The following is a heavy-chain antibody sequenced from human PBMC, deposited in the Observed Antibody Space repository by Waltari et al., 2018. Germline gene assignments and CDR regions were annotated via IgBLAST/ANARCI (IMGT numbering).Heavy chain of an antibody. CDR1: GYSFTSYW. Sequence: EVQLVQSGAEVKKPGESLKISCKGSGYSFTSYWIGWVRQMPGKGLEWMGIISPCDSDTRYSPSFQGQVTISADKSISTAYLQWSSLKASDTAMYYCARHGYYDSSGSYAFDIWGQGTMVTVSS. D-gene: IGHD3-22*01. CDR3: ARHGYYDSSGSYAFDI. J-gene: IGHJ3*02. CDR2: ISPCDSDT. V-gene: IGHV5-51*01.